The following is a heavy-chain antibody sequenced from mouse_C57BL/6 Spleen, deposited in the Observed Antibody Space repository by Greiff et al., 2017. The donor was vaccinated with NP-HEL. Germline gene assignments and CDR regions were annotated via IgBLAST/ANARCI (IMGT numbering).Heavy chain of an antibody. CDR2: IDPEDGDT. V-gene: IGHV14-2*01. J-gene: IGHJ3*01. CDR3: ATCGNYAWFAD. Sequence: VQLQQSGAELVKPGASVKLSCTASGFNIKDYYMHWVKQRTEQGLEWIGRIDPEDGDTKYAPKFQGKATITADTSSNTAYLQLSSLTSEDTAVYYCATCGNYAWFADWGQGTLVTVSA. CDR1: GFNIKDYY. D-gene: IGHD2-1*01.